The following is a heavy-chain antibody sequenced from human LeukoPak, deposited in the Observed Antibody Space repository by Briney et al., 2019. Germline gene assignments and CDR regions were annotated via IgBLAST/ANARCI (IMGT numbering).Heavy chain of an antibody. CDR1: GFTFSSYA. V-gene: IGHV3-30-3*01. CDR2: ISYDGSNK. J-gene: IGHJ6*03. D-gene: IGHD3-10*01. Sequence: QPGRSLRLSCAASGFTFSSYAMHWVRQAPGKGLEWVAVISYDGSNKYYADSVKGRFTISRDNSKNTLYLQMNSLRAEDTAVYYCARVLMVRGVIPDYYYMDVWGKGTTVTVSS. CDR3: ARVLMVRGVIPDYYYMDV.